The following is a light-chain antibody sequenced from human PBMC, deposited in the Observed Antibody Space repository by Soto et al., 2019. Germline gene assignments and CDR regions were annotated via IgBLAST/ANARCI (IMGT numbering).Light chain of an antibody. CDR3: HYYHNSPRT. Sequence: EILITQSPAALSMSPGERSTVSCRASQSVSSDLAWYHQKPGQAPSLLIYGASTRATGIPARFSGSGSGTEFTVTINSMQSEDFEVYYCHYYHNSPRTFGQGTKVDLK. J-gene: IGKJ1*01. V-gene: IGKV3-15*01. CDR2: GAS. CDR1: QSVSSD.